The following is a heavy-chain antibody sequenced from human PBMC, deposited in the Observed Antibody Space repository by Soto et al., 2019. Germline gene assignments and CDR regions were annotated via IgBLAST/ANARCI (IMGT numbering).Heavy chain of an antibody. V-gene: IGHV3-48*02. Sequence: EVQLVESGGGLVQPGGSLRLSCAASGFTFSSYSMNWVRQAPGKGLEWVSYISSSSSTIYYADSVKGRFTISRDNAKNSLYLQMNRLRDEGTAVYYCAREWNPLNWFDPWGQGTLVTVSS. D-gene: IGHD1-1*01. CDR3: AREWNPLNWFDP. CDR1: GFTFSSYS. CDR2: ISSSSSTI. J-gene: IGHJ5*02.